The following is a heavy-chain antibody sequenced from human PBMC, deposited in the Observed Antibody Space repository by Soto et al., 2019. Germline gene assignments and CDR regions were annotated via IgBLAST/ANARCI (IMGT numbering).Heavy chain of an antibody. Sequence: SETLSLTCAVYGGSFSGYYWSWIRQPPGKGLEWIGEINHSGSTNYNPSLKSRVTISVDTSKNQFSLKLSSVTAADTAVYYCARGRAAAGSTTLVWFDPWGQGTLATVSS. CDR2: INHSGST. V-gene: IGHV4-34*01. J-gene: IGHJ5*02. D-gene: IGHD6-13*01. CDR3: ARGRAAAGSTTLVWFDP. CDR1: GGSFSGYY.